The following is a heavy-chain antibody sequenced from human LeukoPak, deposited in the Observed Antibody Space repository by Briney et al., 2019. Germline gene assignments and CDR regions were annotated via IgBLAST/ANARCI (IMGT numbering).Heavy chain of an antibody. CDR3: AREVVTEAFDI. D-gene: IGHD2-21*02. Sequence: PGGPLRLSCAASGFTFNSDSLNWVRQAPGKGLEWVSSISGNSRDIYYADSVKGRFTIPRDNAKNSLYLQMNSLRAEDTAVYYCAREVVTEAFDIWGQGTKVTVSS. V-gene: IGHV3-21*01. CDR2: ISGNSRDI. CDR1: GFTFNSDS. J-gene: IGHJ3*02.